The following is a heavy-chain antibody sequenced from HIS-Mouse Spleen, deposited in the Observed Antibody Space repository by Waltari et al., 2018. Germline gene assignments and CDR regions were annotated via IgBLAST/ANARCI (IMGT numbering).Heavy chain of an antibody. V-gene: IGHV4-39*07. CDR1: DGSISSSGYY. D-gene: IGHD6-13*01. CDR2: IYYSGST. J-gene: IGHJ2*01. CDR3: AREIPYSSSWYDWYFDL. Sequence: QLQLQESGPGLVKPSETLPLTCTVCDGSISSSGYYWSWIGQHPGKGLEWIGSIYYSGSTYYNPSLKSRVTISVDTPKNQFSLKLSSVTAADTAVYYCAREIPYSSSWYDWYFDLWGRGTLVTVSS.